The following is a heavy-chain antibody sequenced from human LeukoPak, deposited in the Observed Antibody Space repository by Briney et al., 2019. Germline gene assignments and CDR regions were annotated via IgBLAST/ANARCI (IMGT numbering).Heavy chain of an antibody. CDR3: AREYYDFWSGYANWFDP. D-gene: IGHD3-3*01. CDR2: IWYDGSNK. Sequence: GGSLGLSCAASGFTFSSYGMHWVRQAPGKGLEWVAVIWYDGSNKYYADSVKGRFTISRDNSKNTLYLQMNSLRAEDTAVYYCAREYYDFWSGYANWFDPWGQGTLVTVSS. J-gene: IGHJ5*02. CDR1: GFTFSSYG. V-gene: IGHV3-33*01.